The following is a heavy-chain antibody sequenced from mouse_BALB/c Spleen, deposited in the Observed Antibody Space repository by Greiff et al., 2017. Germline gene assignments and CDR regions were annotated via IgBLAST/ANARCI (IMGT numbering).Heavy chain of an antibody. CDR3: AREGRNYYGLDY. CDR1: GFTFSDYY. V-gene: IGHV5-4*02. CDR2: ISDGGSYT. Sequence: EVQLQESGGGLVKPGGSLKLSCAASGFTFSDYYMYWVRQTPEKRLEWVATISDGGSYTYYPDSVKGRFTISRDNAKNNLYLQMSSLKSEDTAMYYCAREGRNYYGLDYWGQGTTLTVSS. D-gene: IGHD1-2*01. J-gene: IGHJ2*01.